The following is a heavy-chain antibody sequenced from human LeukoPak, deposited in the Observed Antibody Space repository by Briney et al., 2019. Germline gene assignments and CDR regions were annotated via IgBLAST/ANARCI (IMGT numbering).Heavy chain of an antibody. CDR1: GVTFSSYA. CDR3: ARGGLYSSSAFDY. Sequence: GGSLRLSCAASGVTFSSYAMSWVRQAPGKGLEWVSIISGSGGSTYYADSVKGRFTISRDNAKNTLYLQMNSLRAEDTAVYYCARGGLYSSSAFDYWGQGTLVTVSS. V-gene: IGHV3-23*01. CDR2: ISGSGGST. J-gene: IGHJ4*02. D-gene: IGHD6-13*01.